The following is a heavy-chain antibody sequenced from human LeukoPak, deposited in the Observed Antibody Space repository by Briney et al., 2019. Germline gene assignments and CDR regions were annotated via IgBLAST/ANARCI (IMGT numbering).Heavy chain of an antibody. CDR1: GGSISSYY. CDR3: ARGNYYGSGSYFP. J-gene: IGHJ5*02. CDR2: IYYSGST. Sequence: SETLSLTCTVSGGSISSYYWSWIRQPPGKGLEWIGYIYYSGSTNYNPSLKSRVTISVDTSKNQFSLKLSSVTAADTAVYYCARGNYYGSGSYFPWGQGTLVTVSS. D-gene: IGHD3-10*01. V-gene: IGHV4-59*01.